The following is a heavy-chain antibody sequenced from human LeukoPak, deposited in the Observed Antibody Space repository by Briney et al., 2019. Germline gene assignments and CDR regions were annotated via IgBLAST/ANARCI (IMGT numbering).Heavy chain of an antibody. CDR1: GYTFTSYD. V-gene: IGHV1-8*01. Sequence: GASVKVSCKASGYTFTSYDINWVRQATGQGLEWMGWMNANSGDTGYAQKFQGRVTMTRDTSISTAYMELSSLRSEDTAVYYCARNLPSSGWFIRWGQGTLVTVSS. D-gene: IGHD6-19*01. J-gene: IGHJ4*02. CDR3: ARNLPSSGWFIR. CDR2: MNANSGDT.